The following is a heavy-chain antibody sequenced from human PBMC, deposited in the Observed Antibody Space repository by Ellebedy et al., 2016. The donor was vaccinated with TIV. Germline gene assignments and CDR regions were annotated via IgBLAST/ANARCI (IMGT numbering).Heavy chain of an antibody. J-gene: IGHJ4*02. CDR2: ISGSGGGT. D-gene: IGHD6-13*01. V-gene: IGHV3-23*01. Sequence: GESLKISXAASGFTFSSYAMSWVRQAPGKGLEWVSAISGSGGGTYYADSVKGRFTISRDNSKNTLYLQMNSLRAEDTAVYYCAKPEEAAWGIAAAGIILGYFDYWGQGTLVTVSS. CDR3: AKPEEAAWGIAAAGIILGYFDY. CDR1: GFTFSSYA.